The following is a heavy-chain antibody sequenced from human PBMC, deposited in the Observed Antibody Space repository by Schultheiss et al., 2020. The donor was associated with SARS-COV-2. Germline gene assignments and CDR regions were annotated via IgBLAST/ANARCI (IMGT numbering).Heavy chain of an antibody. V-gene: IGHV3-21*01. D-gene: IGHD3-3*01. CDR3: ARVNGRFLEWLAWNP. J-gene: IGHJ5*02. Sequence: GGSLRLSCAASGFTFSSYSMNWIRQAPGKGLEWVSSISSSSSYIYYADSVKGRFTISRDNAKNSLYLQMNSLRAEDTAVYYCARVNGRFLEWLAWNPWGQGTLGTVSS. CDR1: GFTFSSYS. CDR2: ISSSSSYI.